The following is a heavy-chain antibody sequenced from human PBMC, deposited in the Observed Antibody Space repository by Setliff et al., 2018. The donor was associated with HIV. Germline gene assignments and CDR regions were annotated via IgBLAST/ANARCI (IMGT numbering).Heavy chain of an antibody. D-gene: IGHD3-22*01. J-gene: IGHJ4*02. CDR2: IRSKTNNYAT. CDR3: SGWKGDYYDSSGVNGY. Sequence: LRLSCAASGFTFSVSAMHWVRQASGKGLEWVGRIRSKTNNYATEYAASVKGRFTISRDDSKNTAYLQMNSLKTEDTAVYYCSGWKGDYYDSSGVNGYWGQGTLVTVSS. V-gene: IGHV3-73*01. CDR1: GFTFSVSA.